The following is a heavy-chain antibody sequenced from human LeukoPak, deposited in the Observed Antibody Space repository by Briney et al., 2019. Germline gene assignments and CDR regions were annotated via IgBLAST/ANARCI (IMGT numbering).Heavy chain of an antibody. J-gene: IGHJ4*02. CDR2: IIPMFGTA. CDR1: AGTFSSYA. Sequence: SVNVSCNASAGTFSSYAISWVRQAPGQGLEWMGGIIPMFGTANYAQKFQGRVTITTDESTSTAYMELSSLRSEDTAVYYCARGPELERFDYWGKGTLVTVSS. D-gene: IGHD1-1*01. CDR3: ARGPELERFDY. V-gene: IGHV1-69*05.